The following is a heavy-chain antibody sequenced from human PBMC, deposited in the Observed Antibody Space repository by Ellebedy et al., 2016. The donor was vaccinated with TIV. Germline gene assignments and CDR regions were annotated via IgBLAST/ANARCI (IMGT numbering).Heavy chain of an antibody. CDR3: ARDGGSMVRGVPFDY. Sequence: GESLKISXAASGFTFSSCGMHWVRQAPGKGLEWVAVIWYDGSNKYYADSVKGRFTISRDNSKNTLYLQMNSLRAEDTAVYYCARDGGSMVRGVPFDYWGQGTLVTVSS. CDR2: IWYDGSNK. D-gene: IGHD3-10*01. CDR1: GFTFSSCG. J-gene: IGHJ4*02. V-gene: IGHV3-33*01.